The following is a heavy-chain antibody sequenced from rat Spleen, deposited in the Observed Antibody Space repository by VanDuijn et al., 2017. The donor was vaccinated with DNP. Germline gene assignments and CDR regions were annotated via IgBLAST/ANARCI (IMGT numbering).Heavy chain of an antibody. CDR3: ARSDSYGFPY. V-gene: IGHV5-29*01. Sequence: EVQLVESGGGLVQPGRSLKLSCAASGFTFTTYGMAWVRQTPKKGLEWVATISYDGSGTYYRDSVKGRFTISRDNAKSTLYLQMDSLRSEDTATYYCARSDSYGFPYWGQGTLVTVSS. J-gene: IGHJ3*01. CDR2: ISYDGSGT. D-gene: IGHD1-2*01. CDR1: GFTFTTYG.